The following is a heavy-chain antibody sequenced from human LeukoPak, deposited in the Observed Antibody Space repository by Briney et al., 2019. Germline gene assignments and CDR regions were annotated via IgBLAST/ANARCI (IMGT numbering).Heavy chain of an antibody. J-gene: IGHJ3*02. CDR1: GFTFSSYG. CDR3: ARSLVRGVIDAFDI. V-gene: IGHV3-30*03. CDR2: ISYDGSNK. Sequence: GGSLRLSCAASGFTFSSYGMHWVRQAPGKGLEWVAVISYDGSNKYYADSVKGRFTISRDNAKNSLYLQMNSLSAEDTAVYYCARSLVRGVIDAFDIWGQGTMVTVSS. D-gene: IGHD3-10*01.